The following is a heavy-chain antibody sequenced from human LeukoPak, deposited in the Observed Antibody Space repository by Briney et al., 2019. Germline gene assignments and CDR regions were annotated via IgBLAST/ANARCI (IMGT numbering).Heavy chain of an antibody. D-gene: IGHD4-17*01. CDR1: GFTFSSYA. V-gene: IGHV3-23*01. Sequence: GGSLRLSCAASGFTFSSYAMSWVRQAPGKGLEWVSAVSGSGGSTYYADSVKGRFTISTDNSKNTLYLQMNSLRAEDTAVYYCAKLMYDYGDLRNWFDPWGQGTLVTVSS. CDR2: VSGSGGST. J-gene: IGHJ5*02. CDR3: AKLMYDYGDLRNWFDP.